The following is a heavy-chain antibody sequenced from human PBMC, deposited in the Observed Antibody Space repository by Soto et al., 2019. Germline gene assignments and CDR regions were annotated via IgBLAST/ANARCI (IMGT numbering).Heavy chain of an antibody. CDR2: IKQDGSGK. CDR3: ATSRTFDY. D-gene: IGHD6-13*01. J-gene: IGHJ4*02. CDR1: GFTFSSYW. V-gene: IGHV3-7*03. Sequence: EVQLVESGGGLVQPGGSLRLSCVVSGFTFSSYWMYWVRQAPGKGLDWVANIKQDGSGKYYVDSAKGRFTISRDNAKNSLYLQMNSLSAEDTAIYYCATSRTFDYWGQGTLVTVSS.